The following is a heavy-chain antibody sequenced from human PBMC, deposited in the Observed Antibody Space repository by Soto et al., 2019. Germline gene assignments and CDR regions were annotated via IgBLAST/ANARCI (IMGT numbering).Heavy chain of an antibody. CDR1: GFTLSSYA. Sequence: EVQLLESGGGLVQPGGSLRLPCAASGFTLSSYAMNWVRQAPGKGLEWFSVISGRGGSTYYADSGKGRFTISRDNSKNTLYLQMNSLRAEDTAVYYCARRSSGWYFDYWGQGTLVTVSS. D-gene: IGHD6-19*01. CDR3: ARRSSGWYFDY. J-gene: IGHJ4*02. V-gene: IGHV3-23*01. CDR2: ISGRGGST.